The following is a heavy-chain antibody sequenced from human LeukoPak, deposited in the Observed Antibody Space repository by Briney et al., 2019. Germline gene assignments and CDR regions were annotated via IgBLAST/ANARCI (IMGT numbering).Heavy chain of an antibody. D-gene: IGHD6-19*01. J-gene: IGHJ4*02. CDR3: AKVLSGWLFDY. V-gene: IGHV3-23*01. Sequence: GGSLRLSCAASGFTFSSYAMSWVRQAPGKGLERVSAISGSGGSTYYADSVKGRFTISRDSSKNTLYLQMNSLRAEDTAVYYCAKVLSGWLFDYWGQGTLVTVSS. CDR1: GFTFSSYA. CDR2: ISGSGGST.